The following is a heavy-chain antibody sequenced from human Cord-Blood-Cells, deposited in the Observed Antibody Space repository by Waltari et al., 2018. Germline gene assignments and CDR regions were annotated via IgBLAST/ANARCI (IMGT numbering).Heavy chain of an antibody. CDR3: ARSNERYYFDD. CDR2: IYYSGIT. D-gene: IGHD1-1*01. CDR1: GGSISSSSYY. V-gene: IGHV4-39*01. J-gene: IGHJ4*02. Sequence: QLQLQESGPGLVKPSETLSLTCTVSGGSISSSSYYWGWVRQPPGKGLVWIGCIYYSGITYYNPSLKSRVTISVDTSKNQFSLKLSSVTAADAAVYYCARSNERYYFDDWGQGTLVTVSS.